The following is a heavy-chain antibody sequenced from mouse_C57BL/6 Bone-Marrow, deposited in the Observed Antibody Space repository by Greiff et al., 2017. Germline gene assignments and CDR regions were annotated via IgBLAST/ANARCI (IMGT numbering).Heavy chain of an antibody. CDR2: IYPGDGDT. D-gene: IGHD2-3*01. Sequence: QVQLQQSGPELVKPGASVKISCKASGYAFSSSWMNWVKQRPGKGLEWIGRIYPGDGDTNYNGKFKGKATLTADKSSSTAYMQLSSLTSEDSAVYFCARGYDGYFRFAYWGQGTLVTVS. CDR3: ARGYDGYFRFAY. J-gene: IGHJ3*01. V-gene: IGHV1-82*01. CDR1: GYAFSSSW.